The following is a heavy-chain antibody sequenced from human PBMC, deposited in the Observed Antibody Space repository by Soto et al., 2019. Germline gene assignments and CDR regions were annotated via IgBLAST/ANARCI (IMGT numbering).Heavy chain of an antibody. D-gene: IGHD6-13*01. CDR2: INPNSGGT. CDR3: ARDGLAAAGSGDYYYYMDV. Sequence: ASVKVSCKASGYTFTGYYMHWVRQAPGQGLEWVGWINPNSGGTNYAQKFQGWVTMTRDTSISTAYMELSRLRSDDTAVYYCARDGLAAAGSGDYYYYMDVWGKGTTVSVSS. V-gene: IGHV1-2*04. J-gene: IGHJ6*03. CDR1: GYTFTGYY.